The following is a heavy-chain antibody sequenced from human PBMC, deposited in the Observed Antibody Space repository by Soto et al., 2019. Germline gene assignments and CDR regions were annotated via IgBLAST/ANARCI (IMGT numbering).Heavy chain of an antibody. CDR2: IYYSGST. CDR1: GGSVSSGSYY. D-gene: IGHD3-22*01. Sequence: SETLSLTCTVSGGSVSSGSYYWSWIRQPAGKGLEWIGYIYYSGSTNYNPSLKSRVTISVDTSKNQFSLKLSSVTAADTAVYYCARARHYDSSGYRNWFDPWGQGTLVTVSS. CDR3: ARARHYDSSGYRNWFDP. V-gene: IGHV4-61*01. J-gene: IGHJ5*02.